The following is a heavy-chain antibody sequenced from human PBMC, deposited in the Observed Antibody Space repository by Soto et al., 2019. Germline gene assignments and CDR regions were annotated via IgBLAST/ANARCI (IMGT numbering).Heavy chain of an antibody. CDR2: IIPILGIA. V-gene: IGHV1-69*08. Sequence: QVQLVQSGAEVQKPGSSVKVSCKASGGTFSSYTISWVRQAPGQGLEWMGRIIPILGIANYAQKFQGRVTITADKSTSTAYMELSSLRSEDTAVYYCARDADCSSTSCYPDYWGQGTLVTVSS. CDR3: ARDADCSSTSCYPDY. J-gene: IGHJ4*02. CDR1: GGTFSSYT. D-gene: IGHD2-2*01.